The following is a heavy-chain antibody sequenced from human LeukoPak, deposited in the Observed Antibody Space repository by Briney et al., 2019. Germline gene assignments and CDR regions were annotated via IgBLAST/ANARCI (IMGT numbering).Heavy chain of an antibody. V-gene: IGHV1-2*02. J-gene: IGHJ4*02. Sequence: ASVKVSCKASGYTFTGYYMHWVRQAPGQGLEWMGWINPNSGGTNYAQKFQGRVTMTRDTSISTAYMELSRLRSDDTAVYYCARRRSQRVGYYFDYWGQGTLVTVSS. CDR2: INPNSGGT. CDR3: ARRRSQRVGYYFDY. CDR1: GYTFTGYY. D-gene: IGHD2-15*01.